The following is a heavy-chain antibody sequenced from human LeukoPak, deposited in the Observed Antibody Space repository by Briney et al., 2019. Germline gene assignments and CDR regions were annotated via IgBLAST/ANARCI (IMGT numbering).Heavy chain of an antibody. CDR1: GFTVSSNY. D-gene: IGHD3-16*01. Sequence: GGSLRLSCAASGFTVSSNYMSWVRQAPGKGLEWVSAISGSGGSTYYADSVKGRFTISRDNSKNTLYLQMNSLRAEDTAVYYCAKESDYDPRYYFDYWGQGTLVTVSS. V-gene: IGHV3-23*01. CDR2: ISGSGGST. CDR3: AKESDYDPRYYFDY. J-gene: IGHJ4*02.